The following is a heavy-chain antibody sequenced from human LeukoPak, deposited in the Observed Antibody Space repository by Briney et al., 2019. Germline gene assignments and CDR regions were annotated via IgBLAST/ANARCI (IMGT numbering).Heavy chain of an antibody. CDR3: ARGRAPITMVRGVINWFDP. J-gene: IGHJ5*02. CDR2: INAGNGNT. V-gene: IGHV1-3*01. Sequence: GASVKVSCKASGYTFTSYAMHWVRQAPGQRLEWMGWINAGNGNTKYSQKFQGRVTITRDTSASTAYMELSSLRSEDTAVYYCARGRAPITMVRGVINWFDPWGQGTLVTVSS. D-gene: IGHD3-10*01. CDR1: GYTFTSYA.